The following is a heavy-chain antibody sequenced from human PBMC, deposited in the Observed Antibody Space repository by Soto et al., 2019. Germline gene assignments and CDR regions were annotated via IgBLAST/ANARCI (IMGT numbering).Heavy chain of an antibody. Sequence: SVKVSCKASGGTFRSYTISWVRQAPGQGLEWMGRIIPILGIANYAQKFQGRVTITADKSTSTAYMELSSLRSEDTAVYYCARSPMTTVTTKDYWGQGTLVTAPQ. V-gene: IGHV1-69*02. CDR2: IIPILGIA. CDR1: GGTFRSYT. J-gene: IGHJ4*02. D-gene: IGHD4-17*01. CDR3: ARSPMTTVTTKDY.